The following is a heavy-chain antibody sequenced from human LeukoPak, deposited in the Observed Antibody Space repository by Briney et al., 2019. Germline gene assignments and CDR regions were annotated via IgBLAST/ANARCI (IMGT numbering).Heavy chain of an antibody. CDR2: INHSGST. J-gene: IGHJ5*02. Sequence: SETLSLTCAVYGGSFRGYYWSWIRQPPGKGLEWIGEINHSGSTNYNPSLKSRVTISVDTSKNQFSLKLSSVTAADTAVYYCARAQWLAPNWFDPWGQGTLVTVSS. V-gene: IGHV4-34*01. CDR1: GGSFRGYY. CDR3: ARAQWLAPNWFDP. D-gene: IGHD6-19*01.